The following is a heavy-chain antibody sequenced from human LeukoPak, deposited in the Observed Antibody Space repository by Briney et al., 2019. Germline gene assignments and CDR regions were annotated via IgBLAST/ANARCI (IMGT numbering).Heavy chain of an antibody. Sequence: PGASLRLSCAASGFTFSDYNMRWIRQTPGKGLEGVSSISRSGSNKYYADSVKGRFTISRDNSKNTLYLQMNSLRAEDTAVYYCARVIRVVRGLNYYYYMDVWGKGTTVTISS. J-gene: IGHJ6*03. CDR3: ARVIRVVRGLNYYYYMDV. D-gene: IGHD3-10*01. V-gene: IGHV3-11*01. CDR2: ISRSGSNK. CDR1: GFTFSDYN.